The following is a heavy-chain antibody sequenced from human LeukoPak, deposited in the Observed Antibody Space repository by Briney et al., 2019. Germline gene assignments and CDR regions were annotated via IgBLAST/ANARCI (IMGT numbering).Heavy chain of an antibody. Sequence: GGSLRLSCTASGFSFSDSYMSWIRQAPGKGPQWISHISGDGTTIYYADSVKGRFTISRDNSKNTLYLQMNSLRAEDTAVYYCAKSQVASVSDYYYYYMDVWGKGTTVTVSS. V-gene: IGHV3-11*01. J-gene: IGHJ6*03. CDR2: ISGDGTTI. CDR3: AKSQVASVSDYYYYYMDV. CDR1: GFSFSDSY. D-gene: IGHD6-6*01.